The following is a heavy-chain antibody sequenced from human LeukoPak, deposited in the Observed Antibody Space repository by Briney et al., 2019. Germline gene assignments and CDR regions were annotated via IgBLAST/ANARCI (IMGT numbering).Heavy chain of an antibody. CDR3: ARGLGPTAMFDP. CDR1: GGSISSYY. CDR2: IHYSGST. V-gene: IGHV4-59*01. J-gene: IGHJ5*02. D-gene: IGHD1-14*01. Sequence: PSETLSLTCTVSGGSISSYYWSWIRQPPGKGLEWIGYIHYSGSTNYNPSLKSRLTISVETSKNQFSLKLRSVTAADTAVYYCARGLGPTAMFDPWGQGTLVTVSS.